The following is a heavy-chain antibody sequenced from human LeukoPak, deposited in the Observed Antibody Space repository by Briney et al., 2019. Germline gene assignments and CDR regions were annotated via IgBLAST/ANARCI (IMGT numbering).Heavy chain of an antibody. CDR2: IYHSGST. V-gene: IGHV4-38-2*01. Sequence: PSETLSLTCAVSGYSISSGYYWGWIRQPPGKGLEWIGSIYHSGSTYYNPSLKSRVTISVDTSKNQFSLKLSSVTAADTAVYYCARSPGDYWGQGTLVTVFS. CDR1: GYSISSGYY. CDR3: ARSPGDY. J-gene: IGHJ4*02.